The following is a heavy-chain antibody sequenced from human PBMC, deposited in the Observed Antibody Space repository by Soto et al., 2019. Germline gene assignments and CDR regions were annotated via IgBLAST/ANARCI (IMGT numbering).Heavy chain of an antibody. CDR1: GGSISSYY. V-gene: IGHV4-59*01. D-gene: IGHD4-4*01. CDR3: ARRATVTTGLLGAGSDAFDI. J-gene: IGHJ3*02. CDR2: IYYSGST. Sequence: SETLSLTCTVSGGSISSYYWSWIRQPPGKGLEWIGYIYYSGSTNYNPSLKSRVTISVDTSKNQFSLKLSSVTAADTAVYYCARRATVTTGLLGAGSDAFDIWGQGTMVTVSS.